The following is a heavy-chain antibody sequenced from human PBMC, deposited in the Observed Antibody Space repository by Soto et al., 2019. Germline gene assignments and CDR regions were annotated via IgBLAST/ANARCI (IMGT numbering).Heavy chain of an antibody. D-gene: IGHD4-17*01. CDR1: GGTFSSYA. CDR3: ARENVNYGDTKAFDY. CDR2: IIPIFGTA. V-gene: IGHV1-69*13. Sequence: ASVKVSCKASGGTFSSYAISWVRQAPGQGLEWMGGIIPIFGTANYAQKFQGRVTITADESTSTAYMELSSLRSEDTAVYYCARENVNYGDTKAFDYWGQRTLVTVSS. J-gene: IGHJ4*02.